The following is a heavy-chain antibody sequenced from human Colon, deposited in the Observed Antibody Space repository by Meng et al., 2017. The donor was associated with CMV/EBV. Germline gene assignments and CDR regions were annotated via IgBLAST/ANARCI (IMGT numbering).Heavy chain of an antibody. V-gene: IGHV3-9*01. Sequence: GGSLRLSCAVSGLQIEASAMHWIRQVPGKGLEWVSGISWQSGSIDYADSVKGRFTISRDSAKNSVYLQMNSLSAEDTAVYYCARDQGQYTNYVYYWGQGTQVTVSS. CDR3: ARDQGQYTNYVYY. D-gene: IGHD5-18*01. CDR2: ISWQSGSI. J-gene: IGHJ4*02. CDR1: GLQIEASA.